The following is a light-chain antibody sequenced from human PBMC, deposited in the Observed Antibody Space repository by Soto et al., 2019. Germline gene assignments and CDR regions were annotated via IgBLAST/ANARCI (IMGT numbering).Light chain of an antibody. V-gene: IGKV3-11*01. Sequence: EIVLTQSPATLSLSPGERATLSCRASQSVSTYLAWYQQRPGQAPRLLIYDASKRATGIPARFSGSGSGTDFTLTISRLEPEDFAVYYCQQCGSTSWTFGQGTKVDIK. CDR2: DAS. CDR3: QQCGSTSWT. CDR1: QSVSTY. J-gene: IGKJ1*01.